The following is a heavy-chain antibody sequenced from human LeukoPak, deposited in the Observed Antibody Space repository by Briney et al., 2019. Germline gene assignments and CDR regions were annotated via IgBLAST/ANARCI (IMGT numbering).Heavy chain of an antibody. V-gene: IGHV3-33*01. Sequence: PGRSLRLSCAASGFTFSSYGMHWVRQAPGKGLEWVAVIWYDGSNKYYADSVKGRFTISRDNSKNTLYLQMNSLRAEDTAVYYCARGGGYHVPYYFDYWGQGTLVTVSS. D-gene: IGHD5-12*01. J-gene: IGHJ4*02. CDR2: IWYDGSNK. CDR1: GFTFSSYG. CDR3: ARGGGYHVPYYFDY.